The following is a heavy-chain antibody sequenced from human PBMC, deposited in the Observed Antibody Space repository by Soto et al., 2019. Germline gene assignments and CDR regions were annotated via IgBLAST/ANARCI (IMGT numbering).Heavy chain of an antibody. V-gene: IGHV4-59*08. CDR1: GGSFSSYY. D-gene: IGHD3-22*01. J-gene: IGHJ4*02. Sequence: PSETLSLTCTVSGGSFSSYYWSWIRQPPGKGLEWIGYIYYSGSTNYNPSLKSRVTISVDTSKNQFSLKLSSVTAADTAVYYCARRAGYFGMIVFDYWGQGTLVTVSS. CDR2: IYYSGST. CDR3: ARRAGYFGMIVFDY.